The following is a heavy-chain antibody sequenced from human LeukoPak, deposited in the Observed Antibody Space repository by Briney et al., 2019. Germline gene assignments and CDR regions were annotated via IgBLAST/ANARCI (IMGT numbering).Heavy chain of an antibody. J-gene: IGHJ2*01. CDR2: IYYSGST. CDR3: ARDRAYSSSWYSWYFDL. Sequence: PSETLSLTCTVSGGSISSYYWSWIRQPPGKGLEWIGYIYYSGSTNYNPSLKSRVTISVDTSKNQFSLKLSSVTAADTAVYYCARDRAYSSSWYSWYFDLWGRGTLVTVSS. V-gene: IGHV4-59*01. D-gene: IGHD6-13*01. CDR1: GGSISSYY.